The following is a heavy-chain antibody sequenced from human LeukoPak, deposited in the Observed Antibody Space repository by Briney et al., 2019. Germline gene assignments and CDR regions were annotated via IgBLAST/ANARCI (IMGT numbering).Heavy chain of an antibody. D-gene: IGHD3-22*01. J-gene: IGHJ4*02. V-gene: IGHV3-23*01. CDR2: IVGSGGTT. CDR3: ARDSGDSSGYYYAYYFDY. Sequence: GGSLRLSCAASGFTFSSYAMVWVRQAPGKGLEWVSTIVGSGGTTYYTDSVKGRFTISRDNSKNTLYPQMNSLRAEDTAVYYCARDSGDSSGYYYAYYFDYWGQGTLVTVSS. CDR1: GFTFSSYA.